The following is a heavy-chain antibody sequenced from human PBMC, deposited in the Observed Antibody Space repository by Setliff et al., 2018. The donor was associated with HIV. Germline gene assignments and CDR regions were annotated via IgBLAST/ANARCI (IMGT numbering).Heavy chain of an antibody. CDR3: ARQLSNSFDY. D-gene: IGHD1-1*01. CDR2: VNPNSGGT. V-gene: IGHV1-2*02. Sequence: ASVKVSCKASAYTFTDYYIHWVRQAPGQGLEWMGWVNPNSGGTRTTRTFRGRVTMTRDTSINTAYMELSGVRSDDTAVYFCARQLSNSFDYWGQGTLVTVSS. CDR1: AYTFTDYY. J-gene: IGHJ4*02.